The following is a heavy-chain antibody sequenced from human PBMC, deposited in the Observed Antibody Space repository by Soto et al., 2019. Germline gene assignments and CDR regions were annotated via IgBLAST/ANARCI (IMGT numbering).Heavy chain of an antibody. V-gene: IGHV4-39*02. CDR1: GGSISSSSYY. Sequence: SETLSLTCTVSGGSISSSSYYWGWIRQPPGKGLEWIGSIYYSGSTYYNPSLKSRVTISVDTSKNQFSLKLSSVTAADTAVYYCAREVIPSYYYGMDVWGQGTTVTVSS. CDR3: AREVIPSYYYGMDV. D-gene: IGHD3-22*01. CDR2: IYYSGST. J-gene: IGHJ6*02.